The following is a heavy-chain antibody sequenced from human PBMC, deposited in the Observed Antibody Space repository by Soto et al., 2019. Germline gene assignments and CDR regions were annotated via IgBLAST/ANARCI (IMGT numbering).Heavy chain of an antibody. J-gene: IGHJ4*02. CDR1: GFTFSSYG. D-gene: IGHD4-17*01. CDR2: IWHDGSNK. Sequence: GGSLILSCAASGFTFSSYGMHWVRQAPGKGLEWVAVIWHDGSNKYYADSVKGRFTISRDNSKNTLYLQMNSLRAEDTAVYYCARDYGYGDYHFDYWGQGTLVTVSS. CDR3: ARDYGYGDYHFDY. V-gene: IGHV3-33*01.